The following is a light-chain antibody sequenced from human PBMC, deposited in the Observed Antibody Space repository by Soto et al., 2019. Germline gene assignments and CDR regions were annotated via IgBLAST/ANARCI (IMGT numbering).Light chain of an antibody. CDR3: SSYKTSSTVVV. Sequence: QSVLTQPASVSGSPGQSITISCTGTSSDIGGYNYVSWYQQYPGKAPKLIIFGVSDRPSGVSNRFSGSKSGTTASLTISGLKAEDEADYYCSSYKTSSTVVVFGGGTKLTVL. V-gene: IGLV2-14*01. CDR2: GVS. J-gene: IGLJ2*01. CDR1: SSDIGGYNY.